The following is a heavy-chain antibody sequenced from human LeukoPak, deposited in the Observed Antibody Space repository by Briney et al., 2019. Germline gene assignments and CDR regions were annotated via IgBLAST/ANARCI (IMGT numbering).Heavy chain of an antibody. D-gene: IGHD3-3*01. Sequence: GGSLRLSCAATGFTFSTYWMHWVRQPPGKGLVWVSGLNSDGGGTIYADSVRGRFTISRDNAKNTLYLQMNSLRAEDTAVYYCARLRWSGSSPADYWGQGTLVTVSS. V-gene: IGHV3-74*01. J-gene: IGHJ4*02. CDR1: GFTFSTYW. CDR3: ARLRWSGSSPADY. CDR2: LNSDGGGT.